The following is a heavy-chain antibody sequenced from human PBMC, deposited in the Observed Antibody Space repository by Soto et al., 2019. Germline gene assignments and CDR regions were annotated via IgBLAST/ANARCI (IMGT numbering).Heavy chain of an antibody. V-gene: IGHV3-48*03. J-gene: IGHJ6*02. CDR2: ISSSGSTI. D-gene: IGHD5-12*01. Sequence: GGSLRLSCAASGFTFSSYEMNWVRQAPGKGLEWVSYISSSGSTIYYADSVKGRFTISRDNAKNSLYLQMNSLRAEDTAVYYCARDRGEVLVEMATIAGYYYYGMDVWGQGTTVTVYS. CDR1: GFTFSSYE. CDR3: ARDRGEVLVEMATIAGYYYYGMDV.